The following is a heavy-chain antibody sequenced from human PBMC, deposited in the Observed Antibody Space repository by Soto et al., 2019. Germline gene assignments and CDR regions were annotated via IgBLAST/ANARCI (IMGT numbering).Heavy chain of an antibody. CDR1: GFTFSSYG. V-gene: IGHV3-30*18. Sequence: SLRLSCAASGFTFSSYGMHWVRQAPGKGLEWVAVISYDGSNKYYADSVKGRFTISRDNSKNTLYLQMNSLRAEDTAVYYCAKGHFVGNYYGMDVWGQGTTVTVSS. CDR2: ISYDGSNK. CDR3: AKGHFVGNYYGMDV. J-gene: IGHJ6*02. D-gene: IGHD3-3*02.